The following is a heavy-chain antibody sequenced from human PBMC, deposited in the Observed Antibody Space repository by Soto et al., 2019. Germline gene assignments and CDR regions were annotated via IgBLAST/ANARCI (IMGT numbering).Heavy chain of an antibody. CDR1: GHTFTKYR. D-gene: IGHD3-16*01. V-gene: IGHV1-18*01. Sequence: SVKVSCKALGHTFTKYRISWVRQAPGQGLEWMGYNRNYAQKLQGRVTMTTDTATSTAYMELRSLRSDDTAVYYCARDRLPLGEVSPGEYWGKGPGVTVSS. J-gene: IGHJ4*02. CDR2: NR. CDR3: ARDRLPLGEVSPGEY.